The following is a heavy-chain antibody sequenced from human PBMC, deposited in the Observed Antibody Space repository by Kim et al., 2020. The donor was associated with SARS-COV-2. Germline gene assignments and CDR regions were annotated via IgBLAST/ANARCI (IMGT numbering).Heavy chain of an antibody. CDR3: ASDHQYYYGSETELFRVGGYGWFDP. V-gene: IGHV1-3*01. D-gene: IGHD3-10*01. CDR2: INAGNGNT. J-gene: IGHJ5*02. Sequence: ASVKVSCKASGYTFTSYAMHWVRQAPGQRLEWMGWINAGNGNTKYSQKFQGRVTITRDTSASTAYMELSSLRSEDTAVYYCASDHQYYYGSETELFRVGGYGWFDPWGQGTLVTVSS. CDR1: GYTFTSYA.